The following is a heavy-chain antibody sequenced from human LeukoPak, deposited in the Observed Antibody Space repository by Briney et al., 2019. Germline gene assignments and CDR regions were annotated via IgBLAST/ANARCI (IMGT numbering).Heavy chain of an antibody. CDR1: GGSFSGYY. V-gene: IGHV4-34*01. CDR2: INHSGST. CDR3: ARGLHFWSGHRY. D-gene: IGHD3-3*02. J-gene: IGHJ4*02. Sequence: PSETLSLTCAVYGGSFSGYYWSWIRQPPGKGLEWIGEINHSGSTNYNPSLKSRVTISVDTSKNQFSLKLSSVTAADTAVYYCARGLHFWSGHRYWGQGTLVTVSS.